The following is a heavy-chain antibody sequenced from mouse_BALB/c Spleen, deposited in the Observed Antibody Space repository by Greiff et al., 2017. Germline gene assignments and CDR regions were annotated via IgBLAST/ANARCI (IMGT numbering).Heavy chain of an antibody. CDR1: GYSFTGYY. CDR3: ERRRDYGSSYWYFDV. D-gene: IGHD1-1*01. V-gene: IGHV1S34*01. Sequence: LVKTGASVKISCTASGYSFTGYYMHWVKQSHGKSLEWIGYISCYNGATSYNQKFKGKATFTVDTSSSTAYMLFNSLTSEDSAVYYCERRRDYGSSYWYFDVWGAGTTVTVAS. J-gene: IGHJ1*01. CDR2: ISCYNGAT.